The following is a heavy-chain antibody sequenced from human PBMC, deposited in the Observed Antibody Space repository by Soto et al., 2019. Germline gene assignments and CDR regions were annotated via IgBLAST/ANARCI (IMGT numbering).Heavy chain of an antibody. CDR2: IYYSGST. CDR3: ARVRGGYCSSTSCYGMGRFYYYYMDV. CDR1: GGSISSYY. J-gene: IGHJ6*03. D-gene: IGHD2-2*01. Sequence: SETLSLTCTVSGGSISSYYWSWIRQPPGKGLEWIGYIYYSGSTNYNPSLKSRVTISVDTSKNQFSLKLSSVTAADTAVYYCARVRGGYCSSTSCYGMGRFYYYYMDVWGKGTTVTVSS. V-gene: IGHV4-59*01.